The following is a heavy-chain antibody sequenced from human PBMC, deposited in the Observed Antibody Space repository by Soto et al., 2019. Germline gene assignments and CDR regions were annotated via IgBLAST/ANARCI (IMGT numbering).Heavy chain of an antibody. J-gene: IGHJ6*02. Sequence: QVQLVQSGAEVKKPGSSVKVSCKASGGTFSSYAISWVRQAPGQGLEWMGGIIPIFGTANYAQKFQGRVTITADKSTSTAYMELSSLRSEDTAVYYCARGAVDTAMVTSFFYYYYGMDVWVQGTTVTVSS. V-gene: IGHV1-69*06. CDR1: GGTFSSYA. CDR3: ARGAVDTAMVTSFFYYYYGMDV. D-gene: IGHD5-18*01. CDR2: IIPIFGTA.